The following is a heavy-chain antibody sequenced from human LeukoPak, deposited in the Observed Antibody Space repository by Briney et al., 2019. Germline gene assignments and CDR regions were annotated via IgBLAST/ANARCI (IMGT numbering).Heavy chain of an antibody. CDR3: AKEGSVITHTPFDY. D-gene: IGHD3-22*01. CDR1: GFTFSSYA. V-gene: IGHV3-23*01. J-gene: IGHJ4*02. Sequence: TGGSLRLSCAASGFTFSSYAMSWVRQAPGKGLEWASAISGSGGSTYYADSVKGRFTISRDNSKNTLYLQMNSLRAEDTAVYYCAKEGSVITHTPFDYWGQGTLVTVSS. CDR2: ISGSGGST.